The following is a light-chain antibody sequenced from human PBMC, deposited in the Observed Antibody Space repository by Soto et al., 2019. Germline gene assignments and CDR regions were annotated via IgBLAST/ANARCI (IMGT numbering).Light chain of an antibody. J-gene: IGKJ1*01. CDR1: QSISSW. V-gene: IGKV1-5*01. CDR3: KQYNSYSRT. Sequence: DIQMTQSPSTLSASVGDRVTITCRASQSISSWLAWYQQNPGKAPKLLIYDASSLESGVPSRFSGSGSGTEFTLTISSLQPDDFATYYCKQYNSYSRTVGQGTKVEIK. CDR2: DAS.